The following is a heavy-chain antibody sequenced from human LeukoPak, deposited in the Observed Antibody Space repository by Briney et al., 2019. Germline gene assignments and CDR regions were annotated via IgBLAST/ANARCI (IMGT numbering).Heavy chain of an antibody. CDR1: GFTFSSYA. CDR3: ARGPTGTRGY. D-gene: IGHD1/OR15-1a*01. Sequence: GGSLRLSCAASGFTFSSYAMHWVRQAPGKGLEYVSAISSNGGSTYYANSVKGRFTISRDNSKNTLYLQMGSLRAEDMAVYYCARGPTGTRGYWGQGTLVTVSS. CDR2: ISSNGGST. J-gene: IGHJ4*02. V-gene: IGHV3-64*01.